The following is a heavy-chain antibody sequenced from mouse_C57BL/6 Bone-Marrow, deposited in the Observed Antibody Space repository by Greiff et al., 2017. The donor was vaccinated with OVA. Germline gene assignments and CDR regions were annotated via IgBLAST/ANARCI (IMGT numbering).Heavy chain of an antibody. CDR2: ILQSIGST. CDR3: AGEGSSGPLDY. J-gene: IGHJ2*01. Sequence: VQLQQSGSELRSPGSSVKLSCKDFDSEVFPIAYMSWVRQKPGHGFEWIGGILQSIGSTIYGEKFEDKAILDADTLSNTAYLALSRLTSEESAIYYSAGEGSSGPLDYWGQGTTLTVSS. CDR1: DSEVFPIAY. V-gene: IGHV15-2*01. D-gene: IGHD3-2*02.